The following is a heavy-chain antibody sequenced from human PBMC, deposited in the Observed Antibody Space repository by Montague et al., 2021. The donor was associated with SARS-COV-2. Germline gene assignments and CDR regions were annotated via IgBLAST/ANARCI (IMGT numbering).Heavy chain of an antibody. D-gene: IGHD3-10*01. V-gene: IGHV4-39*01. CDR1: GGSVSSSPYY. J-gene: IGHJ6*03. CDR2: ISYSGRT. CDR3: ASSYYYGSGTYVYNYYMDV. Sequence: SETLSLTCTVSGGSVSSSPYYWGWIRQPPGRGLEWVGSISYSGRTXFXXXXKXRLTISVDSSENQFSLRLSSVTAADTAVYYCASSYYYGSGTYVYNYYMDVWGQGTTVTVSS.